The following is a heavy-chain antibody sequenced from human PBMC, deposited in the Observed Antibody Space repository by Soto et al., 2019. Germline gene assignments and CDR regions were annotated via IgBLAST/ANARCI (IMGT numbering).Heavy chain of an antibody. CDR3: VKDFRGGYDWTHD. V-gene: IGHV3-23*01. Sequence: EVQLLESGGDLVQPGGSLRLSCAASGYTFSHYAMSWVRQAPGKGLEWVSLIRGSGGPTNYADSVKGRFTVSRDNPKNMLFLQMNSLRAEDTAVYYCVKDFRGGYDWTHDWGQGTLVTVSS. CDR2: IRGSGGPT. J-gene: IGHJ4*02. D-gene: IGHD5-12*01. CDR1: GYTFSHYA.